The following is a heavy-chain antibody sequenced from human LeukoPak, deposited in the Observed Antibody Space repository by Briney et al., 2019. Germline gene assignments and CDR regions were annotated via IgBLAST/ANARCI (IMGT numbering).Heavy chain of an antibody. J-gene: IGHJ5*02. Sequence: SGGSLRLSCAASGFTFSTFAMIWVRQPPGKGLEWVSSIFPSGGEIHYADSVRGRFTISRDNSKSTLSLQMNSLRAEDTAVYYCARDIHWDRQIEFDPWGQGTLVTVSS. V-gene: IGHV3-23*01. CDR3: ARDIHWDRQIEFDP. CDR1: GFTFSTFA. CDR2: IFPSGGEI. D-gene: IGHD7-27*01.